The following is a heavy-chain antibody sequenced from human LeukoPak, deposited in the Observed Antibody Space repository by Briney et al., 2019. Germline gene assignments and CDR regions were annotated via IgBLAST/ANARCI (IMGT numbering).Heavy chain of an antibody. V-gene: IGHV3-30-3*01. CDR3: ARDHSDSSGYYSDPYFDY. CDR2: ISYDGSNK. Sequence: PGRSLRLSCAASGFTFSSYAMHWVRQAPGKGLEWVAVISYDGSNKYYADSVKGRFTISRDNSKNTLYLQMNSLRAEDTAVYYCARDHSDSSGYYSDPYFDYWGQGTLVTVSS. CDR1: GFTFSSYA. J-gene: IGHJ4*02. D-gene: IGHD3-22*01.